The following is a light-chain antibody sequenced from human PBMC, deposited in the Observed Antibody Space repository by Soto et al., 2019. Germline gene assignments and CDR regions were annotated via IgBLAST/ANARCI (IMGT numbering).Light chain of an antibody. CDR1: QGIANF. J-gene: IGKJ3*01. Sequence: IQLTQSPSSLSASVGDRVTISCRARQGIANFLSWYQQKPGKAPKLLIYGASTLQSGVPSRFSGSGSGTDFTLTISSLQPADFATYYCQQLNSFPIPFGPGTKVDIK. CDR2: GAS. V-gene: IGKV1-9*01. CDR3: QQLNSFPIP.